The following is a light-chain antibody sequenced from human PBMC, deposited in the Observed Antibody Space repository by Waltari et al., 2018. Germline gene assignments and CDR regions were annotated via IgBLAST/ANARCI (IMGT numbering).Light chain of an antibody. J-gene: IGLJ2*01. CDR2: EVT. V-gene: IGLV2-23*02. CDR1: SSDVGTYNL. Sequence: QSALTQPASVSGSPGQSITISCTGSSSDVGTYNLVSWYQQDPGKAPKLMIYEVTKRPSGVSNRVSGSKSGNTASLTISGLQAEDEADYYCCSYAGRTTFVVFGGGTNLAVL. CDR3: CSYAGRTTFVV.